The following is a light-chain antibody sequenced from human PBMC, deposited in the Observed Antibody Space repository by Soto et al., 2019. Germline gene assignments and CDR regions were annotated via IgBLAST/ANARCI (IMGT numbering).Light chain of an antibody. J-gene: IGLJ1*01. CDR2: EGS. CDR3: CSYAGGSTYV. Sequence: QSALTQPASVSGSPGQSITISCTGTSSDVGSYNLVSWYQQHPGKGLKLIIYEGSKRPSGVSNRFSGSKSANTASLTIFGLQAEDEADYYCCSYAGGSTYVFGTGTKLTVL. V-gene: IGLV2-23*01. CDR1: SSDVGSYNL.